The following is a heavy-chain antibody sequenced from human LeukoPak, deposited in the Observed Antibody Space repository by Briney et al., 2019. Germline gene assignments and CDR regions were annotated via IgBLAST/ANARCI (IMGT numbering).Heavy chain of an antibody. CDR1: GGIFGSYA. D-gene: IGHD3-16*02. Sequence: GASVKVSCKASGGIFGSYAINWVRQAPGQGLEWLGGIIPIFDTPNYAQTFQGRVTISADKSTRTVYMELSSLRSEDTALYYCAKGSRLREAGSYRFWGQGTLVTVSS. CDR3: AKGSRLREAGSYRF. CDR2: IIPIFDTP. J-gene: IGHJ4*02. V-gene: IGHV1-69*06.